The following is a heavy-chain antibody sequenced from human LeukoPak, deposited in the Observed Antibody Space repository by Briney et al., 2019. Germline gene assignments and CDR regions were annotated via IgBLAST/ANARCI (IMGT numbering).Heavy chain of an antibody. CDR1: GGSFSGYY. Sequence: PSETLSLTCAVYGGSFSGYYWSWIRQPPGKGLEWIGEINHSGSTNYNPSLKSRVTISVDTSKNQFSLKLSSVTAADTAVYYCASSGGLSNYVGYWGQGTLVTVSS. V-gene: IGHV4-34*01. CDR3: ASSGGLSNYVGY. J-gene: IGHJ4*02. CDR2: INHSGST. D-gene: IGHD3-10*01.